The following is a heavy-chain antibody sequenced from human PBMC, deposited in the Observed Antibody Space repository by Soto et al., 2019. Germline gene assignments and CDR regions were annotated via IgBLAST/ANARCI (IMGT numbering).Heavy chain of an antibody. V-gene: IGHV3-73*01. D-gene: IGHD2-21*02. Sequence: EVPLVESGGGLVQPGGSLKLSCAASGFIFSGSVMHWVRQASGKGLEWVGRIRGKADSYATAYAESVKGRFTISRDDSKNTAYLQMNSLKTEDTAVYYCIRQHCGGDCDRPYWGQGTLVTVSS. CDR2: IRGKADSYAT. CDR1: GFIFSGSV. J-gene: IGHJ4*02. CDR3: IRQHCGGDCDRPY.